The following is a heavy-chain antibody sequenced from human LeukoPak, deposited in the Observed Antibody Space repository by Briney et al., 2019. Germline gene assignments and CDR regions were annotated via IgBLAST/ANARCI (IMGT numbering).Heavy chain of an antibody. D-gene: IGHD1-26*01. V-gene: IGHV1-8*02. CDR3: ARSGPIVGISPVDY. Sequence: GASVKVSCKASGGTFSSYAISWVRQATGQGLEWMGWMNPNSGNTGYAQKFQGRVTMTRNTSISTAYMELSSLRSEDTAVYYCARSGPIVGISPVDYWGQGTLVPVSS. CDR2: MNPNSGNT. J-gene: IGHJ4*02. CDR1: GGTFSSYA.